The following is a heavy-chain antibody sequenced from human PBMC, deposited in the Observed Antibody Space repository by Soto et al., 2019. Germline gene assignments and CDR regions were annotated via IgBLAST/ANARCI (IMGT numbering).Heavy chain of an antibody. CDR1: GYSFTSYW. V-gene: IGHV5-51*01. J-gene: IGHJ6*02. CDR3: ARLCSSTSCGYYYYGMDV. D-gene: IGHD2-2*01. Sequence: PGESLKISCKGSGYSFTSYWIGWVRQMPGKGLEWMGIIYPGDSDTRYSPSFQGQVTISADKSISTAYLQWSSLKASDTAMYYCARLCSSTSCGYYYYGMDVWGQGTTVTVSS. CDR2: IYPGDSDT.